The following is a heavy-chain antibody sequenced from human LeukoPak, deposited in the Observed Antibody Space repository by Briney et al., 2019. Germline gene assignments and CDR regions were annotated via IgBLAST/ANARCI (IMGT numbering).Heavy chain of an antibody. CDR3: ARHLSGITGYTYGRGIDY. V-gene: IGHV3-21*01. CDR2: ISSSSSYI. D-gene: IGHD5-18*01. Sequence: PGGSLRLSCAASGFTFSSYAMSWARQAPGKGVEWVSSISSSSSYIYYADSVKGRFTISRDNAKKSLYLQMNSLRAEDTAVYYCARHLSGITGYTYGRGIDYWGQGTLVSVSS. J-gene: IGHJ4*02. CDR1: GFTFSSYA.